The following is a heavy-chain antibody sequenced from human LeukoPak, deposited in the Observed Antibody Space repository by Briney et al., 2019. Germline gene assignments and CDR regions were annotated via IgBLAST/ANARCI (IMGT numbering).Heavy chain of an antibody. CDR1: GFTFSSYA. Sequence: GGSLRLSCAASGFTFSSYAMHWVRQAPGKGLEWVAVISYDGSNKYYADSVKGRFTISRGNSKNTLYLQMNSLRAEDTAVYYCARDLTPGIAVAGAFDYWGQGTLVTVSS. CDR3: ARDLTPGIAVAGAFDY. D-gene: IGHD6-19*01. V-gene: IGHV3-30-3*01. CDR2: ISYDGSNK. J-gene: IGHJ4*02.